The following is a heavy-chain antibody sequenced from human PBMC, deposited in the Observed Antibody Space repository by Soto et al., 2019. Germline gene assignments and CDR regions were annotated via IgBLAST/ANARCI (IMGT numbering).Heavy chain of an antibody. J-gene: IGHJ6*02. CDR2: IWYDGSNK. CDR3: AREARLAVAGHYYGMDV. D-gene: IGHD6-19*01. V-gene: IGHV3-33*01. Sequence: GGSLRLSCAAPGFTFSSYGMHWVRQAPGKGLEWVAVIWYDGSNKYYADSVKGRFTISRDNSKNTLYLQMNSLRAEDTAVYYCAREARLAVAGHYYGMDVWGQGTTVTVSS. CDR1: GFTFSSYG.